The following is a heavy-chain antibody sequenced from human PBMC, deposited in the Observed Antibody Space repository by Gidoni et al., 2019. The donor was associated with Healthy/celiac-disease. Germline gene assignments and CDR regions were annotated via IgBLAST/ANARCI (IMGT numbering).Heavy chain of an antibody. CDR1: GGTFSSYA. V-gene: IGHV1-69*06. J-gene: IGHJ2*01. CDR3: ARDREVAVAGRGMWYFDL. Sequence: QVQLVQSGAEVKKPGSSVKVSCKASGGTFSSYAISWVRQAPGQGLEWMGGIIPSFGTANYEQKFQGRVTITADKSTSTAYMELSSLRSEDTAVYYCARDREVAVAGRGMWYFDLWGRGTLVTVSS. D-gene: IGHD6-19*01. CDR2: IIPSFGTA.